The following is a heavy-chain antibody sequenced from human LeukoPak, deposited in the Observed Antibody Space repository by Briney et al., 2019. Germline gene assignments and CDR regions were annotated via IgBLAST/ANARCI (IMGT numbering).Heavy chain of an antibody. V-gene: IGHV3-21*01. J-gene: IGHJ3*02. CDR2: ISSSSSYI. CDR1: GFTFSSYS. CDR3: ASPYYDILTGYYHDAFDI. Sequence: GGSLRLSCAASGFTFSSYSMNWVRQAPGKGLEWVSSISSSSSYIYYADSVKGRFTISRDNAKNSLYLQMNSLRAEDTAVYYCASPYYDILTGYYHDAFDIWGQGTMVTVSS. D-gene: IGHD3-9*01.